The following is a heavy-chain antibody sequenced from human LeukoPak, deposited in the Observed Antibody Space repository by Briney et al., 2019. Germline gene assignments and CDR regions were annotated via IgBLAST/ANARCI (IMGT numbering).Heavy chain of an antibody. CDR2: ISGSGGST. D-gene: IGHD6-13*01. Sequence: LGGSLRLSCAASGFTFSSYSMSWVRQAPGKGLEWVSSISGSGGSTYYADSVKGRFTISRDNSMNTLYLQMNSLRAEDTAVYYCARERIAAVGTGWFDPWGQGTLVTVSP. V-gene: IGHV3-23*01. J-gene: IGHJ5*02. CDR1: GFTFSSYS. CDR3: ARERIAAVGTGWFDP.